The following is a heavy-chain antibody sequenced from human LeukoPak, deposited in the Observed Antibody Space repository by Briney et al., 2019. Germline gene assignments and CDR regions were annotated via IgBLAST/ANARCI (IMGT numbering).Heavy chain of an antibody. J-gene: IGHJ4*02. CDR1: AYIFTGYY. D-gene: IGHD6-13*01. CDR2: INPNSAGT. CDR3: AIIAAAGYFDY. V-gene: IGHV1-2*02. Sequence: VASVKVSCKASAYIFTGYYIHWVRQAPGQGLEWMGWINPNSAGTNYAQKFQGRVTMTRDTSISTAYMELSRLRSDDTAVYYCAIIAAAGYFDYWGQGTLDTVSS.